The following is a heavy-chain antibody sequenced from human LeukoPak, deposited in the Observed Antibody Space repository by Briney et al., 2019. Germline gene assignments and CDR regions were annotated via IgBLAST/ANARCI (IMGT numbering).Heavy chain of an antibody. J-gene: IGHJ6*02. V-gene: IGHV3-30-3*01. CDR2: ISYDGSNK. CDR1: GFTFSSYA. D-gene: IGHD3-3*01. CDR3: AWGDSWSGSSGNYYYGMDV. Sequence: GRSLRLSCAASGFTFSSYAVHWVRQAPGKGLEWVAVISYDGSNKYYADSVKGRFTISRDNSKNTLYLQMNSLRAEDTAVYYCAWGDSWSGSSGNYYYGMDVWGQGTTVTVSS.